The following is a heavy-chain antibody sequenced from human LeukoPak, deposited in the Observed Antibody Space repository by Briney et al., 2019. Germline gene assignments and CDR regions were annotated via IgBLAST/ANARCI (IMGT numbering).Heavy chain of an antibody. Sequence: PGGSLRLSCAASGFTFSSYGMHWVRQAPGKGLEWVAFIRYDGSNKYYADSVKGRFTISRDNSKNTLYLQMNSLRAEDTAVYYCAKPYVLRFLECPIDYWGQGTLVTVSS. J-gene: IGHJ4*02. CDR1: GFTFSSYG. CDR2: IRYDGSNK. D-gene: IGHD3-3*01. V-gene: IGHV3-30*02. CDR3: AKPYVLRFLECPIDY.